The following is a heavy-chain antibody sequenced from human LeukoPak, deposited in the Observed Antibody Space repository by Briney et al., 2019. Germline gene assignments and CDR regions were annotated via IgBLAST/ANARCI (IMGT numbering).Heavy chain of an antibody. CDR1: GFTFSNSV. D-gene: IGHD6-13*01. Sequence: GGSLRLSCAASGFTFSNSVMHWVRQAPGKGLEWVVGISQDGSNKHNADSVKGRFTISRDNSKNTLYLQMNSLRAEDTAVYYCAKDKEQQLSNFDYWGQGTLVTVSS. CDR2: ISQDGSNK. V-gene: IGHV3-30-3*01. CDR3: AKDKEQQLSNFDY. J-gene: IGHJ4*02.